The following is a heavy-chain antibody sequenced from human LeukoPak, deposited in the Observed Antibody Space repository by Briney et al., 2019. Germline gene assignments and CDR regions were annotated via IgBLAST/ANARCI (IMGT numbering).Heavy chain of an antibody. CDR1: GDTLSRYG. Sequence: ASVKVSCKASGDTLSRYGISSVRQAPGQGVEWMGWISAYNGNTNYPQKFQGRVTMTTDTSTSTVYMELRSLRSDDSAGYYCATANHSGSWSWYYPWGQGTLVTVSS. J-gene: IGHJ5*02. CDR3: ATANHSGSWSWYYP. D-gene: IGHD2-15*01. CDR2: ISAYNGNT. V-gene: IGHV1-18*01.